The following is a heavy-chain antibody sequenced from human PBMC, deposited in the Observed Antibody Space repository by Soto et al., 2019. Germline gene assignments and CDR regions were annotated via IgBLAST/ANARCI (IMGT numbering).Heavy chain of an antibody. J-gene: IGHJ6*03. CDR1: GGYISSYY. V-gene: IGHV4-59*01. CDR2: IYYSGST. CDR3: ARGRRRGYCSSTSCPYYMDV. Sequence: SETLSLTCTVSGGYISSYYLSWIRQPPGKGLEWIGYIYYSGSTNYNPSLKSRVTISVDTSKNQFSLKLSSVTAADTAVYYCARGRRRGYCSSTSCPYYMDVWGKGTTVTVSS. D-gene: IGHD2-2*01.